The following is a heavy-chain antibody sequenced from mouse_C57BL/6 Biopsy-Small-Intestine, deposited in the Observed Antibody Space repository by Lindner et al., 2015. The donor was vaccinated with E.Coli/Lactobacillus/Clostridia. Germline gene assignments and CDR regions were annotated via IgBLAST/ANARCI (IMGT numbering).Heavy chain of an antibody. CDR3: ARRASSGYVYFDY. CDR1: GYTFTSYG. J-gene: IGHJ2*01. Sequence: VQLQESGAELARPGASVKLSCKASGYTFTSYGISWVKQRTGQGLEWIGEIYPRGGNTYYNEKFKDKATLTADKSSSTAYMELRSLTSEDSAVYFCARRASSGYVYFDYWGQGTTLTVSS. V-gene: IGHV1-81*01. CDR2: IYPRGGNT. D-gene: IGHD3-2*02.